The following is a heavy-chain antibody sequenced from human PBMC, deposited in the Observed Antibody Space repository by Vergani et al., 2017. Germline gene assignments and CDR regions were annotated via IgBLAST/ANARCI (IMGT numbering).Heavy chain of an antibody. CDR1: GFHFSPSW. Sequence: EVRVVESGGTLVKPGGSLRLSCAASGFHFSPSWMSWVRQAPGKGLEWVGCFEALADGGRITYGAPVKGRLSLSRDDSETRFYLHMKSLKVDDTGIYYYTGDLYLSSGYCCDYWGPGTLVTVSS. CDR2: FEALADGGRI. V-gene: IGHV3-15*02. CDR3: TGDLYLSSGYCCDY. J-gene: IGHJ4*02. D-gene: IGHD3-22*01.